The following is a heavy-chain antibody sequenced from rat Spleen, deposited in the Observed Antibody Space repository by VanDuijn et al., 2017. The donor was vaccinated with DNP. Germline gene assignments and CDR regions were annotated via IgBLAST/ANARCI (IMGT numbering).Heavy chain of an antibody. J-gene: IGHJ4*01. Sequence: EVQLVESGGGLVQPGRSLKLSCAASGFTFSYYGMAWVRQAPKKGLEWVASISATGGSTSYRDSVRGRFTISRDNAKSTLYLQMNSLQTEDTAIYFCTRGGYPGITSAMDAWGQGTSVTVSS. CDR1: GFTFSYYG. V-gene: IGHV5S13*01. D-gene: IGHD1-4*01. CDR3: TRGGYPGITSAMDA. CDR2: ISATGGST.